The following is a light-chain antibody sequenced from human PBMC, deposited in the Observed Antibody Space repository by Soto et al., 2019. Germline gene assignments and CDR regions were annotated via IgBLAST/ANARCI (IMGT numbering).Light chain of an antibody. CDR3: MQGTHWPLT. Sequence: VMRQSPLSLPVAPGEPASISCRCNQRLLHNNGNTYLNWFQQRPGQSPRRLIYKISNRDSGVPDRFSGSGSGTYFTLQISRVEAEDVGIYYCMQGTHWPLTFGQGTRLEI. J-gene: IGKJ5*01. CDR2: KIS. V-gene: IGKV2-30*02. CDR1: QRLLHNNGNTY.